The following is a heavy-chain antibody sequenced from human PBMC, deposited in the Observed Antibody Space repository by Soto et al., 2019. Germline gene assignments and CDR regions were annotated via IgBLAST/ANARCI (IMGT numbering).Heavy chain of an antibody. J-gene: IGHJ3*02. Sequence: ASVKVSCKASGYTFTSYAMHWVRQAPGQRLEWMGWINAGNGNTKYSQKFQGRVTITRDTSASTAYMELSSLRSEDTAVYYCAGGYSSSWYAFDIWGQGTMVTVSS. CDR2: INAGNGNT. CDR3: AGGYSSSWYAFDI. D-gene: IGHD6-13*01. V-gene: IGHV1-3*01. CDR1: GYTFTSYA.